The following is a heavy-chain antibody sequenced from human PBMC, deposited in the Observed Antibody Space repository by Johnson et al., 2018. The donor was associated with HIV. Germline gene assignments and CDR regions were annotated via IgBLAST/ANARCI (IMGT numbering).Heavy chain of an antibody. V-gene: IGHV3-66*02. J-gene: IGHJ3*02. CDR3: ARGPLPGMSPFDI. CDR2: IYSGGNT. Sequence: VLLVESGGGLVQPWGSLRLSCAAPGFTVSSNYMSWVRQAPGKGLEWVSVIYSGGNTFYADSVKGRFTITRDNSKNTLSLQMDSLRVEDTAVYFCARGPLPGMSPFDIWGQGTMVTVSS. CDR1: GFTVSSNY.